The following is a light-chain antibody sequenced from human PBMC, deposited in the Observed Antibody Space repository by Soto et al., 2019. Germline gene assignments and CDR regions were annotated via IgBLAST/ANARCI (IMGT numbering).Light chain of an antibody. Sequence: QSALTQPPSASGSPGQSVTITCSGTSSDVGEENYVSWYQQHPGKVPKLILYEVSKRPSGVPDRFSGSRSGNTASLTVSGLQAEDEAEYYCGSFAGSPVVFGGGTKLTVL. CDR2: EVS. J-gene: IGLJ2*01. V-gene: IGLV2-8*01. CDR3: GSFAGSPVV. CDR1: SSDVGEENY.